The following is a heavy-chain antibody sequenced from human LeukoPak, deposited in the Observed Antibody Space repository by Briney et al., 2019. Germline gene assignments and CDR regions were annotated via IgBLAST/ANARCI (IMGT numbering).Heavy chain of an antibody. CDR2: ISYDGSNT. CDR1: GFTFSSYD. D-gene: IGHD2-2*01. J-gene: IGHJ3*02. CDR3: SCLDAFDI. V-gene: IGHV3-30*03. Sequence: GGSLRLSCAASGFTFSSYDMHWVRQTPGKGLEWVAGISYDGSNTYYADSLKGRFTISRDSSKNTLYLQMNSLRAEDTAVYYCSCLDAFDIWGQGTMVTVSS.